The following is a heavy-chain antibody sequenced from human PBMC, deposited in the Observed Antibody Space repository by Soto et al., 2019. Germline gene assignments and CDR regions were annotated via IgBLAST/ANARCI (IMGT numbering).Heavy chain of an antibody. V-gene: IGHV1-18*01. J-gene: IGHJ6*02. CDR1: GYTFTSYG. CDR3: AREGSGYQQPPYYYYGMDV. CDR2: ISAYNGNT. Sequence: QVQLVQSGAEVKKTGASVKVSCKASGYTFTSYGISWVRQAPGQGLEWMGWISAYNGNTNYAQKLQGRVTMTTDTSKSTACMALRSRRSDDTAVSYCAREGSGYQQPPYYYYGMDVGGQGTTVTVSS. D-gene: IGHD2-2*01.